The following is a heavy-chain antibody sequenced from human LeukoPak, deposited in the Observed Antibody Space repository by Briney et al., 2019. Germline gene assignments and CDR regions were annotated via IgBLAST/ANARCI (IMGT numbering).Heavy chain of an antibody. D-gene: IGHD6-6*01. V-gene: IGHV1-8*03. J-gene: IGHJ3*02. CDR2: MNPNSGNT. CDR3: ARGRGAARYDAFDI. Sequence: ASVKVSCKASGYTFTSYDINWVRQATGQGLEWMGWMNPNSGNTGYAQKFQGRVTITRNTSISTAYMELSSLRSEDTAVYYCARGRGAARYDAFDIWGQGTMVTVFS. CDR1: GYTFTSYD.